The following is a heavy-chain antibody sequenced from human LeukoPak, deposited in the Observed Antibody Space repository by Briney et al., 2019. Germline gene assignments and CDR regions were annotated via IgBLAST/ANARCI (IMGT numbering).Heavy chain of an antibody. CDR2: IRSKAYGGTT. Sequence: GGSLRLSCAASGFTFGDYVMSWVRQAPGKGLEWVGFIRSKAYGGTTKNAASVKGRFTISRDDSRSIAYLQMNSLKTEDTAVYYCTRRYNYDSSGYYYVRDAFDIWGQGTMVTVSS. CDR1: GFTFGDYV. D-gene: IGHD3-22*01. CDR3: TRRYNYDSSGYYYVRDAFDI. J-gene: IGHJ3*02. V-gene: IGHV3-49*04.